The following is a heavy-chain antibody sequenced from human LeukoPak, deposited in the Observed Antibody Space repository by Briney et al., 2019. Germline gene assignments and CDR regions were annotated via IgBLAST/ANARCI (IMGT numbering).Heavy chain of an antibody. J-gene: IGHJ4*02. CDR3: ARDGLTGAIDY. D-gene: IGHD3-10*01. V-gene: IGHV1-8*02. CDR2: MNPNSGNT. CDR1: GYTFTSYD. Sequence: GASVKVSCKASGYTFTSYDINWVRQATGQGLEWMGWMNPNSGNTGYAQKFQGRVTMTRDTSISTAYMELSRLRSDDTAVYYCARDGLTGAIDYWGQGTLVTVSS.